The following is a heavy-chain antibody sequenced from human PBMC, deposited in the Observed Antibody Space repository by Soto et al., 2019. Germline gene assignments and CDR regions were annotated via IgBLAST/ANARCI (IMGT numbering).Heavy chain of an antibody. CDR3: GGRTSLASVQLLVGEISNHHWFVP. Sequence: SETLSLTCTVSNDSIINPIYYWVWIRQPPGKGLEWIGSIYHTGSSYYNPSLQGRVTISMDKSKNQFSLKLTSVTAADTAIYFCGGRTSLASVQLLVGEISNHHWFVPWSPGPRVSVAS. V-gene: IGHV4-39*01. CDR1: NDSIINPIYY. CDR2: IYHTGSS. J-gene: IGHJ5*02. D-gene: IGHD3-10*01.